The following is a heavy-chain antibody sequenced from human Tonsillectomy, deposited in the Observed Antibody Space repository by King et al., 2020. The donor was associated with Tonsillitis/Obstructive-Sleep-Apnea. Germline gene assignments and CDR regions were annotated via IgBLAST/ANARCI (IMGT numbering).Heavy chain of an antibody. D-gene: IGHD6-13*01. V-gene: IGHV3-23*04. CDR3: ATRLGEGSSSWYYFDY. CDR2: IPDSGGST. CDR1: GFTFSSYA. J-gene: IGHJ4*02. Sequence: DVQLVESGGGLVQPGGSLRLSCAASGFTFSSYAMIWVRQAPGKGLEWVSAIPDSGGSTYYADSVKGRFTISRDNSKNTLYLQMNSLRAEDTAVYYCATRLGEGSSSWYYFDYWGQGTLVTVSS.